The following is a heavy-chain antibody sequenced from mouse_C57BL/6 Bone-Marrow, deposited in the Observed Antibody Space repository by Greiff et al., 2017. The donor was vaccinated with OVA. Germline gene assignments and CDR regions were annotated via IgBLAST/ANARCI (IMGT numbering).Heavy chain of an antibody. CDR3: ARRVYYGNFFYAMDY. D-gene: IGHD2-1*01. J-gene: IGHJ4*01. CDR2: ISSGSSTI. V-gene: IGHV5-17*01. Sequence: EVKLVESGGGLVKPGGSLKLSCAASGFTFSDYGMHWVRQAPEKGLEWVAYISSGSSTIYYADTVKGRFTISRDNAKNTLFLQMTSLRSEDTAMYYCARRVYYGNFFYAMDYWGQGTSVTVSS. CDR1: GFTFSDYG.